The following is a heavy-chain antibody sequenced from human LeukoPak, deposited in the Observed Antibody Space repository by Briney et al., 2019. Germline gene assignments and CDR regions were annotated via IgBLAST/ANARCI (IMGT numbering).Heavy chain of an antibody. D-gene: IGHD1-14*01. CDR2: ISSSGSTI. CDR1: GFTFSSYE. V-gene: IGHV3-48*03. Sequence: SGGSLRLSCAASGFTFSSYEVNWVRQAPGKGLEWVSYISSSGSTIYYADSVKGRFTISRDNAKNSLYLQMNSLRAEDTAVYYCARMNPPAFDIRGQGTMVTVSS. J-gene: IGHJ3*02. CDR3: ARMNPPAFDI.